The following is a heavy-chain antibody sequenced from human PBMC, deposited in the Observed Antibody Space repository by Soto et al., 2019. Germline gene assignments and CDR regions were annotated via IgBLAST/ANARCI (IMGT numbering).Heavy chain of an antibody. CDR1: GGSISSYY. D-gene: IGHD6-19*01. V-gene: IGHV4-59*01. CDR3: ARGRYSSGWYREYYFDY. CDR2: IYYSGST. Sequence: PSETLSLTCTVSGGSISSYYWSWIRQPPGKGLEWIGYIYYSGSTNYNPSLKSRVTISVDTSKNQFSLKLSSVTAADTAVYYCARGRYSSGWYREYYFDYWGQGTLVTVSS. J-gene: IGHJ4*02.